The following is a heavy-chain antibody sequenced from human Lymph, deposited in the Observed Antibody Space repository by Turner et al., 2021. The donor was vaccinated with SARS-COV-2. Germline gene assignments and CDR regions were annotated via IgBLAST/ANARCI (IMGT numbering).Heavy chain of an antibody. J-gene: IGHJ5*02. CDR3: ATAPAAVVTGWFDP. CDR1: GYTLPELS. CDR2: FDPEDGET. Sequence: QVQLVQSGAEVKKPGASVKVSCKVSGYTLPELSMHWVRQTPGKGREWMGGFDPEDGETIYAQNFQGRVTMTEDTSTDTAYMDLSSLRSEDTAVYYCATAPAAVVTGWFDPGGQGTLVTVSS. D-gene: IGHD2-15*01. V-gene: IGHV1-24*01.